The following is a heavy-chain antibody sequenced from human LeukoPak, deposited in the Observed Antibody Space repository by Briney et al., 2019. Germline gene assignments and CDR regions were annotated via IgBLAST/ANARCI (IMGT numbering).Heavy chain of an antibody. V-gene: IGHV1-2*02. Sequence: GASVKVSCQPSGYSFIGYYIHWVRQAPGQGLEWMGWVNPNSGDPHYSPRFKGRVSMTRGTSITTAYMELTSLTSDDTAIYYCARRIRTRGDFDSWGQGTLVTVSS. J-gene: IGHJ4*02. CDR3: ARRIRTRGDFDS. CDR1: GYSFIGYY. D-gene: IGHD2-2*01. CDR2: VNPNSGDP.